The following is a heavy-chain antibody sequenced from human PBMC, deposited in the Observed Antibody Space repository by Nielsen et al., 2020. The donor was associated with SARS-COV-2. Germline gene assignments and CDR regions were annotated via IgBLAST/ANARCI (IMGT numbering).Heavy chain of an antibody. CDR3: AKSRRRGYIYGPLDS. J-gene: IGHJ4*02. Sequence: GGSLRLSCAASGFTFSRYGMHWVRQAPGKGLESVAVISYDGTGKKYADSVKGRFTISSDGSKSTLYLQMNSLRAEDTAVYYCAKSRRRGYIYGPLDSWGQGTLVTVSS. D-gene: IGHD5-18*01. CDR1: GFTFSRYG. CDR2: ISYDGTGK. V-gene: IGHV3-30*18.